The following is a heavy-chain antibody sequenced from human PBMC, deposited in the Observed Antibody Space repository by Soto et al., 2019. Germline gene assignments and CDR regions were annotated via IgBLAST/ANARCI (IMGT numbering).Heavy chain of an antibody. Sequence: PSETLSLTCTVSGGSISSGDYYWSWIRQPPGKGLEWIGYIYYSGSTYYNPSLKSRVTISVDTSKNQFSLKLCSVTAADTAVYYCATAGCSSNSCSSFSPNWFDTWGQGTLVTVSS. V-gene: IGHV4-30-4*01. CDR2: IYYSGST. J-gene: IGHJ5*02. CDR3: ATAGCSSNSCSSFSPNWFDT. D-gene: IGHD2-2*01. CDR1: GGSISSGDYY.